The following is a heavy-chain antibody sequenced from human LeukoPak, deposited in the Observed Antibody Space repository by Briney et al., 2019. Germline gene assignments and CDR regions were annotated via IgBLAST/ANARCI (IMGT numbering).Heavy chain of an antibody. Sequence: PGGSLRLSCAASGFTFSSYEMNWVRQAPGKGLEWVSYISSSGSTIYYADSVKGRFTISRDNAKNSLYLQMNSLRAGDTAVYYCARDRYDYVWGSYVFDYWGQGTLVTVSS. D-gene: IGHD3-16*01. CDR1: GFTFSSYE. J-gene: IGHJ4*02. CDR3: ARDRYDYVWGSYVFDY. CDR2: ISSSGSTI. V-gene: IGHV3-48*03.